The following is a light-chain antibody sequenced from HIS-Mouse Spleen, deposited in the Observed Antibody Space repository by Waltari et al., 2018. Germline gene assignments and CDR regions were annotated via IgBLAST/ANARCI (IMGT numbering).Light chain of an antibody. Sequence: QSALTQPRSVSGSPGQSVTISCTGTSSDVGGYNYVSWYQQHPGKAPKRMIYDVSRRPSGGPDRFSGSKSGNTASLTISGLQAEEEAYYYCCSYAGSYTLVFGGGTKLTVL. CDR1: SSDVGGYNY. CDR2: DVS. V-gene: IGLV2-11*01. CDR3: CSYAGSYTLV. J-gene: IGLJ2*01.